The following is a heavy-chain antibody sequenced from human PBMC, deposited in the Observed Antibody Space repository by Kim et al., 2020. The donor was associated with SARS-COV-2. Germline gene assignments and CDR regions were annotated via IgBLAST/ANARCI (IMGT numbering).Heavy chain of an antibody. Sequence: SETLSLTCTVSGGSISSSSYYWGWIRQPPGKGLEWIGSIYYSGSTYYNPSLKSRVTISVDTSKNQFSLKLSSVTAADTAVYYCARLYWDDYVWGSPWGFDYWGQGTLVTVSS. CDR2: IYYSGST. D-gene: IGHD3-16*01. J-gene: IGHJ4*02. CDR3: ARLYWDDYVWGSPWGFDY. V-gene: IGHV4-39*01. CDR1: GGSISSSSYY.